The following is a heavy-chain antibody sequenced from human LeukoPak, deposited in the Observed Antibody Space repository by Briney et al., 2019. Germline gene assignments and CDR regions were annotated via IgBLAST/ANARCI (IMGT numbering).Heavy chain of an antibody. V-gene: IGHV1-24*01. Sequence: ASVKVSCQVSGYTLTELSMHWVRQAPGKGLEGVGGFYSEEGETIYPQKFQDRVTITDNTYADKAVMEQSSLRSEDTAVCYCPTAQRTTVVSFDYGGQGTLVTLP. CDR3: PTAQRTTVVSFDY. D-gene: IGHD4-23*01. J-gene: IGHJ4*02. CDR1: GYTLTELS. CDR2: FYSEEGET.